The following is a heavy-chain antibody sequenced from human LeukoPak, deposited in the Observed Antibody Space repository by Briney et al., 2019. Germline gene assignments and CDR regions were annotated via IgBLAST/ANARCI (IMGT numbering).Heavy chain of an antibody. CDR3: AKSGYNRFDY. Sequence: GGSLRLSCAASGFTFSSSAMSWVRQAPGKGLEWVSNISGRGSGGSTYYADSVKGRFTISRDNYKNTLYLQMNSPRADDTAVYYCAKSGYNRFDYWGQGTLVTVSS. J-gene: IGHJ4*02. CDR1: GFTFSSSA. V-gene: IGHV3-23*01. CDR2: ISGRGSGGST. D-gene: IGHD5-24*01.